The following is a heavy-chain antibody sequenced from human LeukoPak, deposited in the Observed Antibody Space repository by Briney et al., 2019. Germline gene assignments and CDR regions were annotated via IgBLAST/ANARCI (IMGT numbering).Heavy chain of an antibody. CDR2: ISAYNGNT. CDR1: GYTFTSYG. CDR3: ARDPIPRGSYSLLGAFDI. V-gene: IGHV1-18*01. D-gene: IGHD1-26*01. Sequence: ASVKVSCKASGYTFTSYGISWVRQAPGQGLEWMGWISAYNGNTNYAQKLQGRVTMTTDTSTSTAYMELRSLRSEDTAVYYCARDPIPRGSYSLLGAFDIWGQGTMVTVSS. J-gene: IGHJ3*02.